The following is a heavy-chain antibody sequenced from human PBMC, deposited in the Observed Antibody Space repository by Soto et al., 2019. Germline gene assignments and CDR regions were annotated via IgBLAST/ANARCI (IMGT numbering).Heavy chain of an antibody. J-gene: IGHJ4*02. D-gene: IGHD6-13*01. CDR2: ISGSGVGT. Sequence: GGALRLSCAAPGFPFNTYSMTWVRQAPGKGLEWVSSISGSGVGTYYADSVKGRFTVSRDNSKNMLYLQMNSLRAEDTALYFCARELGGSSWNPSAYWGPGTLVTVSS. V-gene: IGHV3-23*01. CDR3: ARELGGSSWNPSAY. CDR1: GFPFNTYS.